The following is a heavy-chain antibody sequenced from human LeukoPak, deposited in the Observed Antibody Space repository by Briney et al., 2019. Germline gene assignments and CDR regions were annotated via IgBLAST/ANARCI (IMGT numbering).Heavy chain of an antibody. CDR1: GGSFSSYY. CDR2: IYYSGST. CDR3: ARDLGYCSGGSCYSDYYYYGMDV. D-gene: IGHD2-15*01. V-gene: IGHV4-59*01. Sequence: SETLSLTCAVYGGSFSSYYWSWIRQPPGKGLEWIGYIYYSGSTNYNPSLKSRVTISVDTSKNQFSLKLSSVTAADTAVYYCARDLGYCSGGSCYSDYYYYGMDVWGQGTTVTVSS. J-gene: IGHJ6*02.